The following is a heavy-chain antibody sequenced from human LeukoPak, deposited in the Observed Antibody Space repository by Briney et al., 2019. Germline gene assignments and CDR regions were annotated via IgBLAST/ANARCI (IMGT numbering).Heavy chain of an antibody. CDR1: GFTFSRYN. CDR3: ASEHSGNYYRPFDY. Sequence: GGSLRPTCAASGFTFSRYNLNWVRQAPWKGLESVSSISTSSLYIYYADSVKGRFTISRDNAKNSLYLQMNSLRAEDTAVYYCASEHSGNYYRPFDYWGQGTLVTVSS. J-gene: IGHJ4*02. D-gene: IGHD1-26*01. CDR2: ISTSSLYI. V-gene: IGHV3-21*01.